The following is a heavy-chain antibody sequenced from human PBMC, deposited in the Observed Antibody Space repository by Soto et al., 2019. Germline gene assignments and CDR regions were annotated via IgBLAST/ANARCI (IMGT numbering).Heavy chain of an antibody. J-gene: IGHJ4*02. V-gene: IGHV4-59*01. CDR3: ASQYYYDSSGSQTFDY. D-gene: IGHD3-22*01. CDR2: IYYGGGT. Sequence: SETLSLTCTVSGGSISSYYWNCIRQPPGKGLEWIGDIYYGGGTNYNPSLKSRVTLSVDTSKNQFSLKLSSVTAADTAVYYCASQYYYDSSGSQTFDYWGQGTQVTVSS. CDR1: GGSISSYY.